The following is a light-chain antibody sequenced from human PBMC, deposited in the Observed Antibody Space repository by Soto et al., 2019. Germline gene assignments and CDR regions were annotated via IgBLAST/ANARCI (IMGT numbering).Light chain of an antibody. V-gene: IGKV3-20*01. Sequence: VLTQSPGTLSLSPGERATLSCRASQSVTSSYLAWYQQKPGQAPRLLIYGASSRATGIPDRFSGSGSGTDFTLAISGVEPEDFAVYYCQQYGGSPPLTFGGGTTVEIK. J-gene: IGKJ4*01. CDR2: GAS. CDR3: QQYGGSPPLT. CDR1: QSVTSSY.